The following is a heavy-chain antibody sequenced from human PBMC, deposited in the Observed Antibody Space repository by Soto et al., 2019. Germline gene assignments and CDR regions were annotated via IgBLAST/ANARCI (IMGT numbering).Heavy chain of an antibody. CDR3: ARRAAITSPHRFFDY. CDR1: GYSFTSYW. Sequence: GESLKISCKGSGYSFTSYWIDWVRQMPGKGLEWMGIIYPGDSDTRYSPSFQGQVTISADKSITTAYLQWSSLKASDTAMHYCARRAAITSPHRFFDYWGQGTLVTVSS. CDR2: IYPGDSDT. D-gene: IGHD2-15*01. V-gene: IGHV5-51*01. J-gene: IGHJ4*02.